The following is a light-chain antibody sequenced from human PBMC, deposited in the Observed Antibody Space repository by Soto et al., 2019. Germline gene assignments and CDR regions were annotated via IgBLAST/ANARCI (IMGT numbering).Light chain of an antibody. CDR2: AAS. CDR3: QQYNNWPRT. V-gene: IGKV1-5*01. J-gene: IGKJ1*01. CDR1: QSIGSW. Sequence: DIQMTQDPSSLSGSVGDRVTIACRASQSIGSWLAWYQQKPGKAPKLLIYAASTRATGIPARFSGSGSGTEFTLTIDSLQSEDFAVYYCQQYNNWPRTFGQGTKVDIK.